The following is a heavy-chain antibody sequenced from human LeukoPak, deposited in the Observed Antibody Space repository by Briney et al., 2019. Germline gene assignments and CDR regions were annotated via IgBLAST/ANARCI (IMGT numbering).Heavy chain of an antibody. CDR3: ASVGIAVAGYYFDY. J-gene: IGHJ4*02. Sequence: GGSLRLSCTASGFTFSDYYMSWIRQAPGKGLEWVSYISPSGTYTNYAGSVKGRFTISRDNSKNTLYLQMNSLRAEDTAVYYCASVGIAVAGYYFDYWGQGTLVTVSS. V-gene: IGHV3-11*06. CDR1: GFTFSDYY. CDR2: ISPSGTYT. D-gene: IGHD6-19*01.